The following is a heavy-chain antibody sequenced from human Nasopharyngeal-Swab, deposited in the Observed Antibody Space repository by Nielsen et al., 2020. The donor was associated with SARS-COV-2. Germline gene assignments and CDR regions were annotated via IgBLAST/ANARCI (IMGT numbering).Heavy chain of an antibody. CDR1: GFTFDDYA. V-gene: IGHV3-9*01. CDR3: AKVKGGSWGYYYGMDV. J-gene: IGHJ6*02. D-gene: IGHD2-15*01. Sequence: GGSLRLSCAASGFTFDDYAMHWVRQAPGKGLEWVSGISWNSGSIGYADSVKGRFTISRDNAKNSLYLQMNSLRAEDTALYYCAKVKGGSWGYYYGMDVWGQGTTVTVSS. CDR2: ISWNSGSI.